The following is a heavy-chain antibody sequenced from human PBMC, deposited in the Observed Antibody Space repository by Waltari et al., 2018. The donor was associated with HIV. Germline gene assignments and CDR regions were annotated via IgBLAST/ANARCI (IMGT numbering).Heavy chain of an antibody. V-gene: IGHV1-69-2*01. CDR2: IDPEDGET. J-gene: IGHJ4*02. CDR1: GNTFPDYY. Sequence: EVHLVQSGPEERKPGSTMKISGRVSGNTFPDYYIHWVQEAPGRGLEWMGLIDPEDGETVYAEKFQDRLTITADTSADTVYMELTSLRSDDTAVYYCASLAAAVYFDAWGQGTLLTVSS. D-gene: IGHD6-13*01. CDR3: ASLAAAVYFDA.